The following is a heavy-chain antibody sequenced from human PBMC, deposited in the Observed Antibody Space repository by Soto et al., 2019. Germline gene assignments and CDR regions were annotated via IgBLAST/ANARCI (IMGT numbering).Heavy chain of an antibody. Sequence: QVQLVQSGAEVKKPGSSVKVSCKASGGTFSSYAISWVRQAPGQGLEWMGGIIPIFGTANYAQKFQGRVTXXAXEXXSTAYMELSSLRSEDTAVYYCARGPPPSYYYGMDVWGQGTTVTVSS. CDR2: IIPIFGTA. CDR1: GGTFSSYA. CDR3: ARGPPPSYYYGMDV. J-gene: IGHJ6*02. V-gene: IGHV1-69*12.